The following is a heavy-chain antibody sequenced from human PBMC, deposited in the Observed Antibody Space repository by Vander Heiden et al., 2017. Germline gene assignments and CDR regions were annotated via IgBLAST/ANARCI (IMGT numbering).Heavy chain of an antibody. CDR1: GFTFRSYG. CDR3: AKDFGSGSYYTGFDP. CDR2: ISYDGSNK. J-gene: IGHJ5*02. V-gene: IGHV3-30*18. D-gene: IGHD3-10*01. Sequence: QVQLVESGGGVVQPGRSLRLSCAASGFTFRSYGMHWVRQAPGKGLEWVAVISYDGSNKYYADSVKGRFTISRDNSKNTLYLQMNSLRAEDTAVYYCAKDFGSGSYYTGFDPWGQGTLVTVPS.